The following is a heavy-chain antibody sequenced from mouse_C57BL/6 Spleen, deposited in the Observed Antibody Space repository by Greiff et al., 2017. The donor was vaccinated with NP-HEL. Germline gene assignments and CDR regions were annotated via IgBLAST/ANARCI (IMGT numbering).Heavy chain of an antibody. D-gene: IGHD1-1*01. CDR1: GFSLTSYG. J-gene: IGHJ3*01. CDR3: ASLYGRFAY. CDR2: IWGVGST. V-gene: IGHV2-6*01. Sequence: VQLQQSGPGLVAPSQSLSITCTVSGFSLTSYGVDWVRQSPGKGLEWLGVIWGVGSTNYNSALKSRLSISKDNSKSQVFLKMNSLQTDDTAMYYCASLYGRFAYWGQGTLVTVSA.